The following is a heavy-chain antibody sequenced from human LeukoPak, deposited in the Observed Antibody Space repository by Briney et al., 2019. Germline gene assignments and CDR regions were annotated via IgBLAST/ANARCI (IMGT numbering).Heavy chain of an antibody. CDR1: GGSISSSSYY. CDR3: ASGYSSSWYVF. CDR2: IYYSGST. J-gene: IGHJ5*01. Sequence: SETLSLTCTVSGGSISSSSYYWSWIRQPPGKGLEWIGYIYYSGSTNYNPSLKSRVTISVDTSKNQFSLKLSSVTAADTAVYYCASGYSSSWYVFWGQGTLVTVSS. D-gene: IGHD6-13*01. V-gene: IGHV4-61*01.